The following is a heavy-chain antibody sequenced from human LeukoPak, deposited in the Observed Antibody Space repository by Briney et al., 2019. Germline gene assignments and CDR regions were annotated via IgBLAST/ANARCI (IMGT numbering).Heavy chain of an antibody. Sequence: GGSLRLSCVASGFTFSSYAMHWVRQAPGKGLEWVAVISYDGSNKYYADSVKGRFTISRDNSKNTLYLQMNSLRAEDTAVYYCARDAGPIVVVPAALNWFDPWGQGTLVTVSS. D-gene: IGHD2-2*01. CDR1: GFTFSSYA. CDR2: ISYDGSNK. CDR3: ARDAGPIVVVPAALNWFDP. V-gene: IGHV3-30*01. J-gene: IGHJ5*02.